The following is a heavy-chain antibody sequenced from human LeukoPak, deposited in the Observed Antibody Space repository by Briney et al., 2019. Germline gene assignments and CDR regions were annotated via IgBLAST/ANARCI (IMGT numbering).Heavy chain of an antibody. CDR1: GFTFSRHG. CDR3: ARDRAWNYFDY. Sequence: GGSLRLSCAPSGFTFSRHGMHWVRQAPGKGLEWVAIISNDGSRKYYAHSVEGRFTISRDNSKNTLYLQMDSLGAEDTAVYYCARDRAWNYFDYWGQGTLVTVSS. CDR2: ISNDGSRK. J-gene: IGHJ4*02. D-gene: IGHD3-3*01. V-gene: IGHV3-30*03.